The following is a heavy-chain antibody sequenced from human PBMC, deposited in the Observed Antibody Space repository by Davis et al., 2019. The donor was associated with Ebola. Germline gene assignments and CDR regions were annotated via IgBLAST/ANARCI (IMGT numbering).Heavy chain of an antibody. Sequence: SETLSLTCAVYGGSFSGYYWSWIRQPPGKGLEWIGEINHSGSTNYNPSLKSRVTISVDTSKNQFSLKLSSVTAADTAVYYCARSMIVVVTRDAFDIWGQGTMVTVSS. CDR3: ARSMIVVVTRDAFDI. CDR1: GGSFSGYY. J-gene: IGHJ3*02. D-gene: IGHD3-22*01. CDR2: INHSGST. V-gene: IGHV4-34*01.